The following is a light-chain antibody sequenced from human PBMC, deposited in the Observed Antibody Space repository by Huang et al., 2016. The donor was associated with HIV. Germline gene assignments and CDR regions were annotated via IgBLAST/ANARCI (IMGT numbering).Light chain of an antibody. J-gene: IGKJ1*01. CDR3: QQYNNWPPA. CDR2: GVS. V-gene: IGKV3-15*01. Sequence: EIVMTQSPATLSVSPGERATLSCRASRSLSSTLAWYQQKLGQAPRLLIYGVSTRATGIPARFSDSGSGTEFTLTISSLQSEDFAVYYCQQYNNWPPAFGQGTKVEIK. CDR1: RSLSST.